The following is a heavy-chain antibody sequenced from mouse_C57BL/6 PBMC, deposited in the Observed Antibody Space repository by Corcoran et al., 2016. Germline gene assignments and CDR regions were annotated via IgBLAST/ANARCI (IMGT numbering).Heavy chain of an antibody. CDR1: GYTFTDYY. CDR2: INPNNGGT. D-gene: IGHD4-1*01. V-gene: IGHV1-26*01. J-gene: IGHJ1*03. Sequence: EVQLQQSGPELVKPGASVKISCKASGYTFTDYYMNWVKQSHGKSLEWIGDINPNNGGTSYNQKFKGKATLTVDKSSSTAYMELRSLTSEDSAVYYCAREVGRGYFDVWGTGTTVTVSS. CDR3: AREVGRGYFDV.